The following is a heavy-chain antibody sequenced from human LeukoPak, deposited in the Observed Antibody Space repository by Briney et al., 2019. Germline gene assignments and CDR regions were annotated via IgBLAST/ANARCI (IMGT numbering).Heavy chain of an antibody. V-gene: IGHV4-61*02. D-gene: IGHD2-15*01. Sequence: PSQTLSLTCTVSGGSSSSGSYYWSWIRQPAGKGLEWIARINARGITTYNPSLRSRVTISIDTSRNQFSLQLSSVTAADTAMYYCTRLALPDLVGAFEIWGQGTRVTVSS. CDR2: INARGIT. CDR1: GGSSSSGSYY. CDR3: TRLALPDLVGAFEI. J-gene: IGHJ3*02.